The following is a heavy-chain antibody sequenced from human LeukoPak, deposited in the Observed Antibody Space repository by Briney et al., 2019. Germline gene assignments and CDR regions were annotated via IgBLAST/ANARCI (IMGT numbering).Heavy chain of an antibody. Sequence: SETLSLTCTVSGGSISSSSYYWRWIRQPPGKGLEWIGYIYYSGSTNYNPSLKSRVTISVDTSKNQFSLKLSSVTAADTAVYYCARVDRVVTHDYWGQGTLVTVPS. CDR2: IYYSGST. CDR3: ARVDRVVTHDY. J-gene: IGHJ4*02. V-gene: IGHV4-61*01. CDR1: GGSISSSSYY. D-gene: IGHD3-22*01.